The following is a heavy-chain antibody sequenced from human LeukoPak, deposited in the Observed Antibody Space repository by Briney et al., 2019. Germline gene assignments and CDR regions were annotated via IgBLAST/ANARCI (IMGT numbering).Heavy chain of an antibody. J-gene: IGHJ4*02. Sequence: GGSLRLSCAASGFTFSSYWMSWVRQAPGKGLEWVANIKQDGSEKYYVDSVKGRFTISRDNAKNSLYLQMNSLRAEDTAVYYCARSDCSSTSCRPTHFDYWGQGTLVTVSS. D-gene: IGHD2-2*01. CDR1: GFTFSSYW. CDR3: ARSDCSSTSCRPTHFDY. CDR2: IKQDGSEK. V-gene: IGHV3-7*01.